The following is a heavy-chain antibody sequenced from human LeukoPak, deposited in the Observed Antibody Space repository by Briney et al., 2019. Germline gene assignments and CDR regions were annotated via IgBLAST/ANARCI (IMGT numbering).Heavy chain of an antibody. CDR2: ISGSGGST. D-gene: IGHD6-19*01. CDR3: AKDFNPIAVAGLFDY. CDR1: GFTFSSYA. V-gene: IGHV3-23*01. J-gene: IGHJ4*02. Sequence: PGGSLRLSRAASGFTFSSYAMSWVRQAPGKGLEWVSAISGSGGSTYYADSVKGRFTISRDNSKNTLYLQMNSLRAEDTAVYYCAKDFNPIAVAGLFDYWGQGTLVTVSS.